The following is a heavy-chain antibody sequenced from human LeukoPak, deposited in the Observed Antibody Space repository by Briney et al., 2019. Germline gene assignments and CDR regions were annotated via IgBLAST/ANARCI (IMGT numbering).Heavy chain of an antibody. CDR1: GYTFTGYY. V-gene: IGHV1-2*02. D-gene: IGHD3-22*01. J-gene: IGHJ5*02. CDR3: ARDNKDTMIVVVTPNWFDP. Sequence: ASVKVSCKASGYTFTGYYMHWVRQAPGQGLEWMGWINPNSGGTNYAQKFQGRVTMTRDTSISTAYMELSRLRSDDTAVYYCARDNKDTMIVVVTPNWFDPWGQGTLVTVSS. CDR2: INPNSGGT.